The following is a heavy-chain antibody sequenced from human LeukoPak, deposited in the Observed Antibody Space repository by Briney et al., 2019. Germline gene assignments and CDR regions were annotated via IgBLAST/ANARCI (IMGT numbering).Heavy chain of an antibody. Sequence: PSETLSLTCTVSGGSISSSSYYWGWIRQPPGKGLEWIGSIYYSGSTYYNPSLKSRVTISVDTSKNQFSLKLSSVTAADTAVYYCASMNSYYDFWSGYLGAFDIWGQGTMVTVSS. D-gene: IGHD3-3*01. V-gene: IGHV4-39*07. CDR3: ASMNSYYDFWSGYLGAFDI. CDR1: GGSISSSSYY. CDR2: IYYSGST. J-gene: IGHJ3*02.